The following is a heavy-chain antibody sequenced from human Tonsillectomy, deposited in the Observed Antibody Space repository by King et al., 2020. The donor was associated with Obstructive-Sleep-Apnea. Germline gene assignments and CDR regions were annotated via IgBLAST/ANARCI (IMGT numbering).Heavy chain of an antibody. J-gene: IGHJ4*02. Sequence: VQLQESGPGLVKPSETLSLTCTVSGYSISSGYYWGWIRQPPEKGLEWIASFYHSGTTYYNPSLKSRVTISVDTSKNQFSLKLSSVTAADTAMYYCARVPSGSRLDYWGQGTLVTVSS. CDR3: ARVPSGSRLDY. D-gene: IGHD1-26*01. V-gene: IGHV4-38-2*02. CDR1: GYSISSGYY. CDR2: FYHSGTT.